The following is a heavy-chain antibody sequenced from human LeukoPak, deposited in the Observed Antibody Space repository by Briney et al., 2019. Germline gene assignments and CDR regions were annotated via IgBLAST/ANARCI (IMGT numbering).Heavy chain of an antibody. CDR2: INHSGST. V-gene: IGHV4-34*01. CDR1: GGSFSGYY. J-gene: IGHJ4*02. CDR3: ARGRQQWLVY. D-gene: IGHD6-19*01. Sequence: SETLSLTCAVYGGSFSGYYWSWIRQPPGKGLEWIGEINHSGSTNYNPSLKSRVTISVDTSKNQFSLKLSSVTAADTAVYYCARGRQQWLVYWGQGTLVTVSS.